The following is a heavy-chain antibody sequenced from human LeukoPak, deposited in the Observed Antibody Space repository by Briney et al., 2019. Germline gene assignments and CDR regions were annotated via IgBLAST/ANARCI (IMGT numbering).Heavy chain of an antibody. CDR1: GFTFSSYW. CDR3: ARDRENDYGDYEYFDY. Sequence: GGSLRLSCAASGFTFSSYWMSWVRQAPGKGLEWVANIKQDGSEKYYVDSVKGRFTISRDNAKNSLYLQMNSLRAEDTAVYYCARDRENDYGDYEYFDYWGQGTLVTVSS. J-gene: IGHJ4*02. D-gene: IGHD4-17*01. CDR2: IKQDGSEK. V-gene: IGHV3-7*01.